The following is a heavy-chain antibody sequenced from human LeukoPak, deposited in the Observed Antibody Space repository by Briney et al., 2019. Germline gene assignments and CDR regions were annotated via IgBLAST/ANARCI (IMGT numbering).Heavy chain of an antibody. J-gene: IGHJ4*02. CDR1: GDSIAGYY. V-gene: IGHV4-59*01. Sequence: PSETLSHTCTVSGDSIAGYYWTWVRQPPGKGLEWIGYVYHTGTSNYNPSVRSRITMSVDTSKNQYSMNLTSVTAADTAVYYCARALDTWSALDYWGLGTLVSVSS. D-gene: IGHD5-18*01. CDR3: ARALDTWSALDY. CDR2: VYHTGTS.